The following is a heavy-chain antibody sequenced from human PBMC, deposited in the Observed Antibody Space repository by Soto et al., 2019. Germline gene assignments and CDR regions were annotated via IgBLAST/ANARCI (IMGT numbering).Heavy chain of an antibody. CDR1: GFTFDIYW. CDR3: ARDWASRY. J-gene: IGHJ4*02. D-gene: IGHD3-16*01. Sequence: GGSLRLSCAASGFTFDIYWMTWVRQAPGKGPEWVANIKPDGSEKFYADSVKGRFTISRDNAKNSLYLQMNSLRAEDTAVYYCARDWASRYWGQGTLVTVSS. CDR2: IKPDGSEK. V-gene: IGHV3-7*01.